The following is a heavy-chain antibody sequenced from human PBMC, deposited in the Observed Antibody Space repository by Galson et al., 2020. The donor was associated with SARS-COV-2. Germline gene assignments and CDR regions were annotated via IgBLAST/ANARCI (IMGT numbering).Heavy chain of an antibody. D-gene: IGHD2-21*01. V-gene: IGHV5-51*01. CDR2: SSPGYSDI. J-gene: IGHJ4*02. CDR1: GYSFSSAS. Sequence: GSLRLSCTGSGYSFSSASNCWGCHRPGKGLEWKGISSPGYSDIRYSTAFQGHVTISADKSISTPYLEWRSLQVSDTAMYYCARLPRDWVLMVFDYWGQGTLVTVSS. CDR3: ARLPRDWVLMVFDY.